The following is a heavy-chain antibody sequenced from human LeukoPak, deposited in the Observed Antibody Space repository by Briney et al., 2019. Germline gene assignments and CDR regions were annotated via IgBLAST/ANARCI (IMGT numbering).Heavy chain of an antibody. J-gene: IGHJ4*02. CDR2: INPNSGGT. CDR1: GYTFTGYY. V-gene: IGHV1-2*02. CDR3: ARALSYYDSSGPFDY. D-gene: IGHD3-22*01. Sequence: ASVKVSCKASGYTFTGYYMHWVRQAPGQGLEWMGWINPNSGGTNYAQKFQGRVTMTRDTSISTAYMELSRLRSDDTAVYYCARALSYYDSSGPFDYWGQGTLVTVSS.